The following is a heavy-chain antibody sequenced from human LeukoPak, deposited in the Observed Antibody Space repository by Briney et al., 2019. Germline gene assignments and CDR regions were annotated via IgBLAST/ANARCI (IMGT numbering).Heavy chain of an antibody. CDR2: ISGSSNTI. J-gene: IGHJ6*03. V-gene: IGHV3-48*04. Sequence: GGSLRLSCAASGFTFSSYSMNWVRQAPGKGLEWVSYISGSSNTIYYADSVKGRFTISRDNAKNSLYLRMNSLRAEDTAVYYCARVKNYYYMDVWGKGTTVTVSS. CDR1: GFTFSSYS. CDR3: ARVKNYYYMDV.